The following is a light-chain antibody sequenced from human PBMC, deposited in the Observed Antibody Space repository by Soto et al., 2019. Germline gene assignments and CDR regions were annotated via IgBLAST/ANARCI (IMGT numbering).Light chain of an antibody. Sequence: VLTQSPATLSLSPGERATLSCRARQRVTSGYLAWYQQTPGRPPRLIIYGGSSRATGIPDRFSGSGSGTDFTLTISRLAPEDVAVYYCQHYGSSVFTFGPGTKVDIK. V-gene: IGKV3-20*01. CDR3: QHYGSSVFT. CDR1: QRVTSGY. J-gene: IGKJ3*01. CDR2: GGS.